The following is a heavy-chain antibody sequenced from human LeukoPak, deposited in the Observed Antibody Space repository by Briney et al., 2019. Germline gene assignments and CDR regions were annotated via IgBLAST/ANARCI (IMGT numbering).Heavy chain of an antibody. CDR2: IYYSGST. J-gene: IGHJ4*02. CDR3: ASRTIFGVVIRDY. CDR1: GYSNSSGYY. V-gene: IGHV4-38-2*01. Sequence: SETLSLTCAVSGYSNSSGYYWGWIRQPPGKGLEWIGSIYYSGSTYYNPSLKSRVTISVDTSKNQFSLKLSSVTAADTAVYYCASRTIFGVVIRDYWGQGTLVTVSS. D-gene: IGHD3-3*01.